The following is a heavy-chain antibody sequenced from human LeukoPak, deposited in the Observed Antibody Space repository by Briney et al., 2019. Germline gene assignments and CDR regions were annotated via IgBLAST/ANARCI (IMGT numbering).Heavy chain of an antibody. CDR3: ARDKNWNDVSSFDY. CDR1: GYTFSNYG. Sequence: GASVKVSCKASGYTFSNYGIIWVRQAPGQGLEWMGWISDYNGKTSYAQELQGRVTMTTDTSTSTAYMELRSLRSDDTAVYYCARDKNWNDVSSFDYWGQGTLVTVSS. J-gene: IGHJ4*02. CDR2: ISDYNGKT. D-gene: IGHD1-1*01. V-gene: IGHV1-18*01.